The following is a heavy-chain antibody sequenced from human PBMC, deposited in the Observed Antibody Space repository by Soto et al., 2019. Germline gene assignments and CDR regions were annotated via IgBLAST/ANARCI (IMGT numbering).Heavy chain of an antibody. CDR2: IYYSGST. CDR3: AXXXXDRXPXTWFDP. J-gene: IGHJ5*02. Sequence: TLSLTCTVSGASISSYYWSWIRQPPGKGLEWIGYIYYSGSTNYNPSLKSRVTISVDTSKNQFSLKLSSVTAADTAVYYCAXXXXDRXPXTWFDPWGQGNLVTISS. CDR1: GASISSYY. V-gene: IGHV4-59*01.